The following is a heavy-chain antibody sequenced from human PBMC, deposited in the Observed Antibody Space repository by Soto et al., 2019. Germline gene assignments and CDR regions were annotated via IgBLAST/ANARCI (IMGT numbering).Heavy chain of an antibody. D-gene: IGHD2-2*01. CDR1: GYTFTSYG. CDR3: ARGPSESQLLGNWFDP. V-gene: IGHV1-18*01. Sequence: ASVKVSCKASGYTFTSYGISWVRQAPGQGLEWMGWISAYNGNTNYAQKLQGRVTMTTDTSTSTAYMELRSLRSDDTAVYYCARGPSESQLLGNWFDPWGQGTLVTVSS. CDR2: ISAYNGNT. J-gene: IGHJ5*02.